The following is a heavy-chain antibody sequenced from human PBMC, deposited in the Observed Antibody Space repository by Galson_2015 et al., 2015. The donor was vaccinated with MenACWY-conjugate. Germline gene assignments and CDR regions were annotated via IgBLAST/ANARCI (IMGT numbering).Heavy chain of an antibody. V-gene: IGHV3-30*02. J-gene: IGHJ4*02. CDR3: VKLMAAAGTHTFDH. Sequence: SLRLSWAASGFTFCNFCMHWGRQAPGKGVEWVAFIRDDGSIQYYAESVKGRFTISRDNSKNTLYLQMNSLRVEDTAMYYCVKLMAAAGTHTFDHWGQGTLVTVSS. CDR1: GFTFCNFC. D-gene: IGHD6-13*01. CDR2: IRDDGSIQ.